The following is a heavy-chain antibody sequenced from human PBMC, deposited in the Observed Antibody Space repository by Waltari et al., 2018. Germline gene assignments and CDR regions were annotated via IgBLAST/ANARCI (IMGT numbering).Heavy chain of an antibody. V-gene: IGHV1-58*01. J-gene: IGHJ4*02. CDR2: IVVGSGNT. D-gene: IGHD1-7*01. CDR1: GFTFTSSA. CDR3: AAALWVTGTRDY. Sequence: QMQLVQSGPEVKKPGTSVKVSCKASGFTFTSSAVQWVRQARGQRLEWIGWIVVGSGNTNYAQKFQERVTITRDMSTSTAYMELSSLRSEDTAVYYCAAALWVTGTRDYWGQGTLVTVSS.